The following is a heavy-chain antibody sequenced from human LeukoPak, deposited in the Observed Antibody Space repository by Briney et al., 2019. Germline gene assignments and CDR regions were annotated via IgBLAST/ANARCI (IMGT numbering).Heavy chain of an antibody. Sequence: ASVKVSCKASGYTFTSYGISWVRQAPGQGLEWMGWISAYNGNTNYAQKLQGRVTMTTDTSTSTAYMELRSLRSDDTAVYYCARDARIDSGYDWGGWFDPWGQGTLVTVSS. J-gene: IGHJ5*02. CDR2: ISAYNGNT. V-gene: IGHV1-18*01. CDR3: ARDARIDSGYDWGGWFDP. CDR1: GYTFTSYG. D-gene: IGHD5-12*01.